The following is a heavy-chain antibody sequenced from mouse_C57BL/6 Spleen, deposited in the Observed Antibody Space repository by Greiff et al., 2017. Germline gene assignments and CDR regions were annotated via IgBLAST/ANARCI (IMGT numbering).Heavy chain of an antibody. V-gene: IGHV1-54*01. CDR2: INPGSGGT. CDR3: ARPGYYYGSSSYAMDY. Sequence: QVQLQQSGAELVRPGTSVKVSCKASGYAFTNYLIEWVKQRPGQGLAWIGVINPGSGGTNSNEKFKGKATLTADKSSSTAYMQLSSLSSEDSAVYFCARPGYYYGSSSYAMDYWGQGTSVTVAS. D-gene: IGHD1-1*01. J-gene: IGHJ4*01. CDR1: GYAFTNYL.